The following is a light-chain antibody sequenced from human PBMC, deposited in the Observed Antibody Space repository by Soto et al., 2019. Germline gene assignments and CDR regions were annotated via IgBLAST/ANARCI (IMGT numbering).Light chain of an antibody. J-gene: IGKJ1*01. Sequence: ESVLTQSPGTLSLSPGERATLPCRASQSVSSNYLAWYQQKPGQAPGLLIYGASTRATGIPDRFSGSGSETDFTLTISRLEPEDFAVYYCQQYGNSPTFGQGTKVDIK. CDR1: QSVSSNY. CDR2: GAS. V-gene: IGKV3-20*01. CDR3: QQYGNSPT.